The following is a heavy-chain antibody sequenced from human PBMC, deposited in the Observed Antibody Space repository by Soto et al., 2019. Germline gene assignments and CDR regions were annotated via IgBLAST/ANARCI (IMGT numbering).Heavy chain of an antibody. V-gene: IGHV4-39*01. CDR3: ARIGSMGWSPGYFDS. Sequence: SETLSLTCTVSGGSISSSSYYWGWIRQPPGKGLEWIGSIYYSGSTYYNPSLKSRVTISVDTSKNQFSLKLSSVTAADTAVYYCARIGSMGWSPGYFDSWGQGTLVNVPQ. CDR1: GGSISSSSYY. J-gene: IGHJ4*02. D-gene: IGHD6-19*01. CDR2: IYYSGST.